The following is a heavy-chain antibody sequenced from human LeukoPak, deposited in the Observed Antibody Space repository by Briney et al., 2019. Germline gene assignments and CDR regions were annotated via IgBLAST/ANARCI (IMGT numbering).Heavy chain of an antibody. D-gene: IGHD2-21*02. CDR2: IYYSGST. CDR3: ASAYCGGGCYPDY. Sequence: SQTLSLTCTVSGGSISGGGYYWIWIRQHPGKDLEGIGYIYYSGSTHYNPSLKSRVTISVDTSKNQFSLKLSSVTAADTAVYYCASAYCGGGCYPDYWGQGTLVTVSS. V-gene: IGHV4-31*03. CDR1: GGSISGGGYY. J-gene: IGHJ4*02.